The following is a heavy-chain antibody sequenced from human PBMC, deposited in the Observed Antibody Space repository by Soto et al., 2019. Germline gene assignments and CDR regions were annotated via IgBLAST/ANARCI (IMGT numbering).Heavy chain of an antibody. CDR1: GYTFTSYG. CDR2: ISAHNGNT. Sequence: QVHLVQSGAEVKKPGASVKGSCKASGYTFTSYGITWVRQDPGQGLEWMGWISAHNGNTDYAQKLQGRVIVTRDTSTSTAYMELRSLRSDDPAVYYCARGRYGDYWGQGALVTVSS. J-gene: IGHJ4*02. D-gene: IGHD1-1*01. CDR3: ARGRYGDY. V-gene: IGHV1-18*01.